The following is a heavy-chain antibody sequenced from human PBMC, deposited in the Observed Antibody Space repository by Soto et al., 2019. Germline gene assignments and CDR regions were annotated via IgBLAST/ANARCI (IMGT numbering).Heavy chain of an antibody. Sequence: GGSLRLSCAASGFTFSSYSMNWVRQAPGKGLEWVSSISSSSSYIYYADSVQGRFTISRNNAKNSLYLQMNSLRAEDTAVYYCARGYSGYGDDAFDIWGQGTMVTVSS. CDR2: ISSSSSYI. V-gene: IGHV3-21*01. CDR1: GFTFSSYS. D-gene: IGHD5-12*01. CDR3: ARGYSGYGDDAFDI. J-gene: IGHJ3*02.